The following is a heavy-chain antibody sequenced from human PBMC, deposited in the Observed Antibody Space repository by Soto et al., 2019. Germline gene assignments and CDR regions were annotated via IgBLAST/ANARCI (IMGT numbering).Heavy chain of an antibody. D-gene: IGHD1-26*01. CDR1: GDTFSSYT. V-gene: IGHV1-69*02. Sequence: QVQLVQSGAEVKKPGSSVKVSCKASGDTFSSYTISWVRQAPGQGLEWMRRIIPILDIANYAQKFQGRVTITADKSTSTAYMELSSLRSEDTAVYYCAAGGHGAFDIWGQGTMVTVSS. J-gene: IGHJ3*02. CDR3: AAGGHGAFDI. CDR2: IIPILDIA.